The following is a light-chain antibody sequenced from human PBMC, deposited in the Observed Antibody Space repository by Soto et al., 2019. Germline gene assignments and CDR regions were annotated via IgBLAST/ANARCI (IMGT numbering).Light chain of an antibody. CDR3: GTCDSSRSAVV. J-gene: IGLJ3*02. CDR2: DNN. V-gene: IGLV1-51*01. CDR1: SSNIGNNY. Sequence: QSVLTQPPSVSAAPGQKVTISCSGSSSNIGNNYVSWYQQHPGTAPKLLIYDNNKRPSGIANRFSGSKSGTSATLGITGLQTGDEADYYCGTCDSSRSAVVFGGGTKVTVL.